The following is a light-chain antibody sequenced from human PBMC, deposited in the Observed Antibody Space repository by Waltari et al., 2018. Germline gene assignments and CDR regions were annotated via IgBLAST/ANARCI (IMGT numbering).Light chain of an antibody. CDR3: QKYNSVPLT. CDR1: QGIGNY. V-gene: IGKV1-27*01. J-gene: IGKJ4*01. Sequence: DIQMTQSPSSLSAAVGDRVTITCRVRQGIGNYLAWYQQKPGKAPKLLIYGASTLQSGVPSRFSGSGSGTDFTLTISRLQPEDVATYYCQKYNSVPLTFGGGTKVEIK. CDR2: GAS.